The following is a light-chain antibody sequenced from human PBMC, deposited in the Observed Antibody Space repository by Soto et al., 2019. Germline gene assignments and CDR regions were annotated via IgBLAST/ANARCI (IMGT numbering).Light chain of an antibody. CDR1: SSDVGAYNY. CDR2: QVS. V-gene: IGLV2-14*01. Sequence: QSVLTQPASVSLSPGQSITISCTGTSSDVGAYNYVSWFRQHPGKAPQLIIYQVSHRPSGISSRFSGSKSGNTASLTISGLQAEDEADYYCSSYTSGITPYVFGTGTKVTVL. J-gene: IGLJ1*01. CDR3: SSYTSGITPYV.